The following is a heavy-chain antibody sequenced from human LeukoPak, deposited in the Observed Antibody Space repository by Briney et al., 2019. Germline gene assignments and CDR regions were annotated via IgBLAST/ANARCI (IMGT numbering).Heavy chain of an antibody. J-gene: IGHJ4*02. Sequence: PGGSLRLSCAGSGFTFSRAWMSWVRQAPGKGLEWVANIKEDGSEKYYVDSVKGRFTISRDNAKNSLYLQMNSLRAEDTAVYYCARDRERSGYDCDYWGQGTLLTVSS. CDR3: ARDRERSGYDCDY. D-gene: IGHD5-12*01. CDR1: GFTFSRAW. V-gene: IGHV3-7*01. CDR2: IKEDGSEK.